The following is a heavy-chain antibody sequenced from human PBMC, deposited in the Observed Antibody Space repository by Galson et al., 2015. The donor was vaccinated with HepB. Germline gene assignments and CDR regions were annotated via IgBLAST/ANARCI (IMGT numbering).Heavy chain of an antibody. CDR1: GFNFSNYW. D-gene: IGHD2/OR15-2a*01. CDR3: VLLGGY. CDR2: IKQDGKER. Sequence: SLRLSCAASGFNFSNYWMTWVRQAPGKGLEWVANIKQDGKERYYVDSAKGRFTISKDNAQNSVHLQMNSLRPEDTATYYCVLLGGYWGQGTLVTVSS. V-gene: IGHV3-7*03. J-gene: IGHJ4*02.